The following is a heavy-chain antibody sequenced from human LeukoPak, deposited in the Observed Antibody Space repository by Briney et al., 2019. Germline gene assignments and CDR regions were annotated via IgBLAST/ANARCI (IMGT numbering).Heavy chain of an antibody. Sequence: GGSLRLSCAASGFTFSSYAMSWVRQAPGKGLEWVSSISGSGGSTYYADSVKGRFTISRDNSKNTLYLQMNSLRAEDTAVYYCANQYYYDSSGYHFSYYFDYWGQGTLVTVSS. V-gene: IGHV3-23*01. CDR3: ANQYYYDSSGYHFSYYFDY. CDR1: GFTFSSYA. D-gene: IGHD3-22*01. J-gene: IGHJ4*02. CDR2: ISGSGGST.